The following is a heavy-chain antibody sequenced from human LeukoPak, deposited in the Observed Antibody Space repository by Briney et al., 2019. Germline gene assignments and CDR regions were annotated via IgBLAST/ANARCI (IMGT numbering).Heavy chain of an antibody. V-gene: IGHV3-30*02. CDR3: ARGGLIQRHAFDI. D-gene: IGHD1-1*01. J-gene: IGHJ3*02. CDR2: IRYVGSNK. Sequence: GGSLRLSCAASGFTFSSYGMHWVRQAPGKGLEWVAFIRYVGSNKYYADSVKGRFTISRDNSKNTLYLQMNSLRAEDTALYYCARGGLIQRHAFDIWGQGTMVTVSS. CDR1: GFTFSSYG.